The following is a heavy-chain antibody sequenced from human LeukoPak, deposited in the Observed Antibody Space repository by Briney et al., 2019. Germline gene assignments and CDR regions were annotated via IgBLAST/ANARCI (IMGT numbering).Heavy chain of an antibody. D-gene: IGHD5-18*01. V-gene: IGHV4-38-2*01. CDR2: IYHSGST. CDR1: GYSISSGYY. Sequence: SETLSLXCAVSGYSISSGYYWGWIRQPPGKGLEWIGSIYHSGSTYYNPSLKSRVTISVDTSKNQFSLKLSSVTAADTAVYYCARWGSYGFDYWGQGALVTVSS. CDR3: ARWGSYGFDY. J-gene: IGHJ4*02.